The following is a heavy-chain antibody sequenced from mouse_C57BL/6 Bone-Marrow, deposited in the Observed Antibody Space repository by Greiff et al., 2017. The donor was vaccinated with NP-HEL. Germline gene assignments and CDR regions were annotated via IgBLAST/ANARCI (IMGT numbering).Heavy chain of an antibody. J-gene: IGHJ4*01. Sequence: VQLQQSGAELARPGASVKLSCMASGYTFTSYGISWVKQRTGQGLEWIGEIYPRSGNTYYNEKFKGKATLTADKSSSTAYMELRSLTSEDSAVYFCARHANNGNYDYYAMDYWGQGTSVTVSS. CDR2: IYPRSGNT. D-gene: IGHD2-1*01. CDR3: ARHANNGNYDYYAMDY. V-gene: IGHV1-81*01. CDR1: GYTFTSYG.